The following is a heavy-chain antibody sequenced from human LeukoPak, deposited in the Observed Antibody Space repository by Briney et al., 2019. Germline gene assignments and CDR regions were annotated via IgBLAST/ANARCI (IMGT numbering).Heavy chain of an antibody. V-gene: IGHV4-39*07. J-gene: IGHJ6*03. D-gene: IGHD3-16*01. Sequence: PSETLSLTCTVAGGSISSSSYYWGWIRQPPGKGLEWIGSIYYSGSTYYNPSLRSRVTISVDTSKNQFSLTLSSVTAADTAVYYATETSQKGAHYMDVWGKGTTITISS. CDR3: TETSQKGAHYMDV. CDR1: GGSISSSSYY. CDR2: IYYSGST.